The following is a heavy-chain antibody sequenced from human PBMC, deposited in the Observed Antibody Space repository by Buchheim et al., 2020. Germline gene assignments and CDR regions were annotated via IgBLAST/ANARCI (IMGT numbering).Heavy chain of an antibody. J-gene: IGHJ5*02. Sequence: QVQLVESGGGVVQPGRSLRLSCAASGFTFSVYGMHWVRQAPGKGLEWVAVIWYDGSNKYYADSVKGRFTISRDNSKNTVYLQRNSMRAEDTAVYYCARDSSGSYFWFDPWGQGTL. CDR3: ARDSSGSYFWFDP. CDR1: GFTFSVYG. D-gene: IGHD1-26*01. CDR2: IWYDGSNK. V-gene: IGHV3-33*01.